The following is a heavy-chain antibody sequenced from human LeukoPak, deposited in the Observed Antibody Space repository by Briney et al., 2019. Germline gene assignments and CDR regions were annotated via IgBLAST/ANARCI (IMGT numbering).Heavy chain of an antibody. CDR1: GFSFSSYW. CDR3: ARSLPYGTTWYGRSDF. D-gene: IGHD6-13*01. Sequence: GGSLRLSCAGYGFSFSSYWMSWVRQAPGKGLEWVANIRQDGDTKYYVDSVKGRFTISRDNAMNSLYLQMNSLRAEDTAIYYCARSLPYGTTWYGRSDFWGQGTLVTVSS. J-gene: IGHJ4*02. V-gene: IGHV3-7*03. CDR2: IRQDGDTK.